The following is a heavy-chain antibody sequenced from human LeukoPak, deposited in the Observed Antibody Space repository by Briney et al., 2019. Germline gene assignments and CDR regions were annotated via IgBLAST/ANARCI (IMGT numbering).Heavy chain of an antibody. V-gene: IGHV1-69*01. CDR2: AIPIFGTA. Sequence: GSSVKVSCKASGGTFSSYAISWVRQAPGQGLEWMGGAIPIFGTANYAQKFQGRVTITADESTSTAYMELSSLRSEDTAVYYCARRPTLTGYYGGYYFDYWGQGTLVTVSS. D-gene: IGHD3-9*01. CDR3: ARRPTLTGYYGGYYFDY. CDR1: GGTFSSYA. J-gene: IGHJ4*02.